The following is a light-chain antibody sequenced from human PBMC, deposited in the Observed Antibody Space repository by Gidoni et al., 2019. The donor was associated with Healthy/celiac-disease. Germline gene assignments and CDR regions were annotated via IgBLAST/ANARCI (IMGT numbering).Light chain of an antibody. CDR1: QRGSSN. CDR2: GAS. CDR3: QQYNNWPPYT. V-gene: IGKV3-15*01. J-gene: IGKJ2*01. Sequence: ELVMTQSPATLSVSPGERATLSCRASQRGSSNLACYQPKPGQATRLLIYGASTTDTGIPARFSGSGSGTEFTLSISSLQSEDFAVYYCQQYNNWPPYTFGQGTKLEIK.